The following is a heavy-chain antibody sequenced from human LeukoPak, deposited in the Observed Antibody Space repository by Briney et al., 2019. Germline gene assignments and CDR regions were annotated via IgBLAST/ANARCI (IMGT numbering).Heavy chain of an antibody. CDR1: GGTFSSYA. V-gene: IGHV1-18*01. CDR2: ISAYNGNT. CDR3: ASVAVAGYFDY. J-gene: IGHJ4*02. D-gene: IGHD6-19*01. Sequence: ASVKVSCKASGGTFSSYAISWVRQAPGQGLEWMGWISAYNGNTNYAQKLQGRVTMTTDTSTSTAYMELRSLRSDDTAVYYCASVAVAGYFDYWGQGTLVTVSS.